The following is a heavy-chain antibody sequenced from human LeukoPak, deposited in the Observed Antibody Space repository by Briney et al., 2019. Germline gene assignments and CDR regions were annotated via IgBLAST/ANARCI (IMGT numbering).Heavy chain of an antibody. J-gene: IGHJ4*02. Sequence: GGSLRLSCAASGFTFSSYGMSWVRQAPGKGLEWVSAISGSGGSTYYADSVKGRFTISRDNSKNTLYLQMNSLRAEGTAVYYCAKRSSGPLRVLYFDYWGQGTLVTVSS. V-gene: IGHV3-23*01. D-gene: IGHD6-19*01. CDR3: AKRSSGPLRVLYFDY. CDR2: ISGSGGST. CDR1: GFTFSSYG.